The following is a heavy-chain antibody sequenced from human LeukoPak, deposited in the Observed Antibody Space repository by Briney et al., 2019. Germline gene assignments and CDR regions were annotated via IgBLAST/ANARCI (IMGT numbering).Heavy chain of an antibody. J-gene: IGHJ6*03. CDR1: GFTFRGSA. CDR3: TRHTYDFWSGHYMDV. D-gene: IGHD3-3*01. V-gene: IGHV3-73*01. Sequence: GGSQKLSCAASGFTFRGSAMHWVRQASGKGLEWVGHIRSKANSYARAYAASVKGRFTISRDDSKNTAYLQMNSLKTEDTAVYYCTRHTYDFWSGHYMDVWGKGTTVTVSS. CDR2: IRSKANSYAR.